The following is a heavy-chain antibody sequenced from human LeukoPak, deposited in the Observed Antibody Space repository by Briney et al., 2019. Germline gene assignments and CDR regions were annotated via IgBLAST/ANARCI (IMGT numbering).Heavy chain of an antibody. CDR2: IFTNGNT. Sequence: GGSLRLSCAASGFSVSTNYMSWVRQAPGKGLEWVSVIFTNGNTKYADSVKGRFTISRDNSKNMLYLQMNSLRAEDTAVYYCARDHYGLTSYPNPWGQGTLVTASS. D-gene: IGHD3-10*01. J-gene: IGHJ5*02. CDR1: GFSVSTNY. CDR3: ARDHYGLTSYPNP. V-gene: IGHV3-66*01.